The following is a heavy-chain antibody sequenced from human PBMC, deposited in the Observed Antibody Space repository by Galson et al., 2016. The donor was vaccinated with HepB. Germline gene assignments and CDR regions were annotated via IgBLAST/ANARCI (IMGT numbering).Heavy chain of an antibody. CDR3: ARDNDGYSFEF. D-gene: IGHD5-18*01. CDR2: IKGDGRHT. V-gene: IGHV3-74*01. CDR1: EFTFSRHW. J-gene: IGHJ4*02. Sequence: SLRLSCAASEFTFSRHWMHWARQAPGKGLVWVSRIKGDGRHTVYADSVPGRFSISRDNAKNTLYLQMNSLRAEDTAVYYCARDNDGYSFEFWGQGTLVTVSS.